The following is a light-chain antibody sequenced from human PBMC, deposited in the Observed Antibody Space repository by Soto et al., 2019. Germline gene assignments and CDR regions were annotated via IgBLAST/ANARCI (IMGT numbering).Light chain of an antibody. Sequence: QSALAQPASVSGSPGQSIAISCTGTSSDVGGYNYVSWYQQHPGKAPKLLISEVSIRPSGVSDRFSGSKSGNTASLTISRLQTEDEADYYCSSFTSAYTFVFGSGTKLTVL. V-gene: IGLV2-14*01. CDR2: EVS. CDR3: SSFTSAYTFV. CDR1: SSDVGGYNY. J-gene: IGLJ1*01.